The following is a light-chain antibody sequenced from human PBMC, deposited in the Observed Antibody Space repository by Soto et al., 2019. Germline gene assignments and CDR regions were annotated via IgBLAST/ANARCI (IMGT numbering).Light chain of an antibody. Sequence: QSVLTQPASVSGSPGQSITISCTGTNSDVGSYKLVSWYQQHPGKAPKLMIYEGSKRPSGVSNRFSGSKSGNTASLTISGLQAEDEADYYCCSYAGSSTFVFGTGTKVTVL. CDR2: EGS. CDR1: NSDVGSYKL. CDR3: CSYAGSSTFV. J-gene: IGLJ1*01. V-gene: IGLV2-23*01.